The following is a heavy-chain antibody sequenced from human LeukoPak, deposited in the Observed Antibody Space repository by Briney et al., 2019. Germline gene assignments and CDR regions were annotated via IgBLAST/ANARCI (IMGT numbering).Heavy chain of an antibody. Sequence: ASVKVSRMASGYTFSSYDVIWVRPAPGQGLEWMGWMNPNSGNTGYVQKFQGRVTMTGDTSISTAYMELSSLRSEDTAVYYCARAIRNQLLSDYWGQGTLVTVSS. D-gene: IGHD2-2*01. CDR1: GYTFSSYD. J-gene: IGHJ4*02. V-gene: IGHV1-8*01. CDR2: MNPNSGNT. CDR3: ARAIRNQLLSDY.